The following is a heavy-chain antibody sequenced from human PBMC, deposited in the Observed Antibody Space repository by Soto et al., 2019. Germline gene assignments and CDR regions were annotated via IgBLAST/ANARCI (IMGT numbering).Heavy chain of an antibody. V-gene: IGHV6-1*01. D-gene: IGHD1-7*01. J-gene: IGHJ6*03. CDR1: GDSVSSNSAA. CDR2: TYYRSKWYN. CDR3: ARDITGTTYYYYYYYMDV. Sequence: SQTLSLTCTISGDSVSSNSAAWNWIRQSPSRGLEWLGRTYYRSKWYNDYAVSVKSRITINPDTSKNQFSLQLNSVTPEDTAVYYCARDITGTTYYYYYYYMDVWGKGTTVTVSS.